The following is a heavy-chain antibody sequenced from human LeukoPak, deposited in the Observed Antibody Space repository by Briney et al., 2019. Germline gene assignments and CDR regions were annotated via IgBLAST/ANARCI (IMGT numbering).Heavy chain of an antibody. Sequence: SETLSLTCTVSGASINNNFWTWIRQPPGKGLEWIGYIYSSGSANYNPPLKSRVIISGDTPKNQFSLRLSSVTSADTAVYYCARGNSDYDYAFDIWGRGTMVTVSP. CDR3: ARGNSDYDYAFDI. CDR2: IYSSGSA. V-gene: IGHV4-59*01. CDR1: GASINNNF. D-gene: IGHD5-12*01. J-gene: IGHJ3*02.